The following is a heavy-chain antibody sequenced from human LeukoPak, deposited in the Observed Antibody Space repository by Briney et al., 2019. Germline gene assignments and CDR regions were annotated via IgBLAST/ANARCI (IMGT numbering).Heavy chain of an antibody. CDR2: IIPIFDIA. V-gene: IGHV1-69*04. J-gene: IGHJ6*02. Sequence: ASVKVSCKASGGTFSSYAISWVRQAPGQGLEWMGRIIPIFDIANYAQKFQGRVTITADKSTSTAYMELSSLRSEDTAMYYCASTTMVRGVHYGMDVWGQGTTVTVSS. D-gene: IGHD3-10*01. CDR3: ASTTMVRGVHYGMDV. CDR1: GGTFSSYA.